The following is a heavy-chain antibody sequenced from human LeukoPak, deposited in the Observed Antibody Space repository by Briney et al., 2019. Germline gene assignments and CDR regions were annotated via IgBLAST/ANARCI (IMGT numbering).Heavy chain of an antibody. Sequence: PGGSLRLSCAASGFTFDYYAIYWVRQGPGKGLEWVSLISGDGGSIYYADSVKGRFTISRDNSKNSLYLQMNSLRTEDTALYYCAKEDYSSSWYALDYWGQGTLVTVSS. CDR3: AKEDYSSSWYALDY. CDR1: GFTFDYYA. V-gene: IGHV3-43*02. D-gene: IGHD6-13*01. J-gene: IGHJ4*02. CDR2: ISGDGGSI.